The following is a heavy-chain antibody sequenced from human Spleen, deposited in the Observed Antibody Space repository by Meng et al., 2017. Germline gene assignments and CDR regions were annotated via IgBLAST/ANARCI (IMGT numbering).Heavy chain of an antibody. J-gene: IGHJ4*02. V-gene: IGHV3-21*01. Sequence: GESLKISCAASGFTFSSRAMNWVRQAPGKGMEWVSSISAGSRYIYYSDSVKGRFTISRDNAKNSLYLQMNSLRAEDTAVYYCARDAYYYDSSGYYFHWGQGTLVTVSS. CDR3: ARDAYYYDSSGYYFH. CDR1: GFTFSSRA. CDR2: ISAGSRYI. D-gene: IGHD3-22*01.